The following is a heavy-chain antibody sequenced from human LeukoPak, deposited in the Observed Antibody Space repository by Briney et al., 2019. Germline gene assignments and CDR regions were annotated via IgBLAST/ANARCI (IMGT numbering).Heavy chain of an antibody. CDR3: AREPTPNCFDS. D-gene: IGHD4-11*01. Sequence: VGSLRLSCAASGFTFSSYAMSWVRQAPGKGLEWVSYISGSGTTIYYADSVRGRFTISRDNAKNSLFLQMNSLRGEDTAVYYCAREPTPNCFDSWGQGTLVTVSS. J-gene: IGHJ5*01. CDR2: ISGSGTTI. CDR1: GFTFSSYA. V-gene: IGHV3-48*01.